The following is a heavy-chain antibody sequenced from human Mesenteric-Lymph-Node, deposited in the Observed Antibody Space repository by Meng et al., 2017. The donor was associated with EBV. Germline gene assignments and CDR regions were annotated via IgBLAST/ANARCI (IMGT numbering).Heavy chain of an antibody. CDR1: GGSFGGYY. Sequence: QLQPWGTGLLKRSETLSPPCGSTGGSFGGYYWTWIRQPPGKGLEWIGEINHSGSTNYNPSLKSRVTISLDTSKNQISLKLTSVTAADTAVYYCAKTGSSGWSDLDYWGRGILVTVSS. CDR3: AKTGSSGWSDLDY. D-gene: IGHD6-19*01. CDR2: INHSGST. V-gene: IGHV4-34*02. J-gene: IGHJ4*02.